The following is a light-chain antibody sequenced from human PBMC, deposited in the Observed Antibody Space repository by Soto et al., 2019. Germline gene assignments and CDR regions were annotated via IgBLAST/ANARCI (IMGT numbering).Light chain of an antibody. Sequence: QSVLAQPSSVSGSPGQSITISCTGTSTDVGGYNYVSWYQHHPGKGPKPIIYEVSNRPSGVSDRFSGSKSGNKASLIISNLEAEDESDYYCGSYTSTDTPFAFGTGTKAPS. CDR1: STDVGGYNY. V-gene: IGLV2-14*01. J-gene: IGLJ1*01. CDR2: EVS. CDR3: GSYTSTDTPFA.